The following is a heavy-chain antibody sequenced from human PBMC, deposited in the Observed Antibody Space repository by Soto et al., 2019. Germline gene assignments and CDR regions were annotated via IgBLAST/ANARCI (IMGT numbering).Heavy chain of an antibody. CDR3: ARLVDSDYFDY. V-gene: IGHV5-51*01. Sequence: ASVKVSCKGSGYSFTSYWIGWVRQMPGKGLEWMGIIYPGDSDTRYSPSFQGQVTISADKSISTAYLQWSSLKASDTAMYYCARLVDSDYFDYWGQGTLVTVSS. CDR2: IYPGDSDT. J-gene: IGHJ4*02. D-gene: IGHD2-15*01. CDR1: GYSFTSYW.